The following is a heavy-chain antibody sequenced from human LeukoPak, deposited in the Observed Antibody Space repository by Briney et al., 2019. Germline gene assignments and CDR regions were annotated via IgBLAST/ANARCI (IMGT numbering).Heavy chain of an antibody. V-gene: IGHV4-59*01. Sequence: PSETLSLTCTVSGGSIISYYWSWIRQPPGKGLEWIGYIYYSGSTNYNPSLKSRVTISVDTSKNQFSLKLSSVTAADTAVYYCARGHVWGSYRYFDYWGQGSLVTVSS. CDR1: GGSIISYY. CDR3: ARGHVWGSYRYFDY. D-gene: IGHD3-16*02. CDR2: IYYSGST. J-gene: IGHJ4*02.